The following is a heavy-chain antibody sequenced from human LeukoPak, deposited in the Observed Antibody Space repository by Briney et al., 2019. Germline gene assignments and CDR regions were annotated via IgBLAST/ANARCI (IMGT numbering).Heavy chain of an antibody. CDR3: ARGQGA. Sequence: GGSLRLSCAASGFTFSSYSMNWVRQAPGKGLEWVSAISGSGGSTYYADSVKGRFTISRDTSKNTLFLQMNSLRADDTAMYYCARGQGAWGQGTLVTVSS. CDR1: GFTFSSYS. V-gene: IGHV3-23*01. J-gene: IGHJ5*02. CDR2: ISGSGGST.